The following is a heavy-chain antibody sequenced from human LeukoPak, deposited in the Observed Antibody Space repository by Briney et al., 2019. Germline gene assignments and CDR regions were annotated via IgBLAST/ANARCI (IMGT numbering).Heavy chain of an antibody. CDR2: INPNSGGT. V-gene: IGHV1-2*02. J-gene: IGHJ6*03. CDR3: ARGQSRYCSSISCYSGPTNYYMDV. Sequence: ASVKVSCKASGYTFTGYYMHWVRQAPGQGLEWMGWINPNSGGTNYAQKFQGRVTMTRDTSISTAYMELSRLRSDDTAVYYCARGQSRYCSSISCYSGPTNYYMDVWGKGTTVTVSS. CDR1: GYTFTGYY. D-gene: IGHD2-2*01.